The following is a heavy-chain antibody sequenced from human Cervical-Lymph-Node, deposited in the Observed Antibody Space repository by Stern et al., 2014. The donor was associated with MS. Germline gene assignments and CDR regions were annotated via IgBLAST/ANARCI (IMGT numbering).Heavy chain of an antibody. CDR1: GFRFINYG. V-gene: IGHV3-30*03. CDR3: VRRHLFSPGALDV. J-gene: IGHJ6*02. CDR2: ISSDGSNK. D-gene: IGHD3-10*01. Sequence: QVQLVESGGGVVQPGTSLGLSRAASGFRFINYGMVWVRQAPGKGLEWVAVISSDGSNKYYADSVKGRCTISRDNSKSTAFLQMNSLGTEDTAVYYCVRRHLFSPGALDVWGQGTTVAISS.